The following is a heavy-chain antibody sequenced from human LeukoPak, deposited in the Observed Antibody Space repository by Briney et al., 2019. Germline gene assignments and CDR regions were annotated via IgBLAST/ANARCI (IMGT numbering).Heavy chain of an antibody. D-gene: IGHD2-8*01. CDR2: IHYSGST. J-gene: IGHJ4*02. Sequence: SETLSLTCAVPGGSISSYYWSWIRQPPGKGLEWIGYIHYSGSTTYNPPLKSRVTIPADTSKNQSSLKLSSVIAADTAVYYCARARYHTEMTYFRTVYYFDYWGQGTLVTVSS. CDR1: GGSISSYY. V-gene: IGHV4-59*01. CDR3: ARARYHTEMTYFRTVYYFDY.